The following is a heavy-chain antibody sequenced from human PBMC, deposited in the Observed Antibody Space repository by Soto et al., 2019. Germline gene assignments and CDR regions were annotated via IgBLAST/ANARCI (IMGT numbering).Heavy chain of an antibody. CDR1: GFTFTSSA. D-gene: IGHD2-8*01. CDR2: IAVGSGYT. V-gene: IGHV1-58*01. Sequence: SVKVSCKASGFTFTSSAFQWVRQARGQRLEWIGWIAVGSGYTNYAQRFQDRVTLTRDMSTATTYMELSRLTSEDTAIYYCAADATAWQQMVPSDYWGQGTLVTV. CDR3: AADATAWQQMVPSDY. J-gene: IGHJ4*02.